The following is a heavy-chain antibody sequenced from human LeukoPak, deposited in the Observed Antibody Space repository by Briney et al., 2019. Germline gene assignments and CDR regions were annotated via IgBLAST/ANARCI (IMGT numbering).Heavy chain of an antibody. CDR3: ARVGTQYSYGSGYFDY. D-gene: IGHD5-18*01. V-gene: IGHV1-69*13. Sequence: SVKVSCKTSGGSFSTYPITWVRQAPGQGLEWMGGIIPLFGSTKYAQKFQDRVTITADESTSTAYMELSSLRSEDTAVYYCARVGTQYSYGSGYFDYWGQGTLVTVSS. J-gene: IGHJ4*02. CDR2: IIPLFGST. CDR1: GGSFSTYP.